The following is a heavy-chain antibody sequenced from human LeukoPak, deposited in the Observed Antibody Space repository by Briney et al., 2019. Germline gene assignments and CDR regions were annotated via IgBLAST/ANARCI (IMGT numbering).Heavy chain of an antibody. CDR1: GFTFSSYE. Sequence: GGSLRLSCAASGFTFSSYEMNWVRQAPGKGLEWVSYISSSGSTIYYADSVKGRFTISRENAKNSLYLQMNSLRAEDTAVYYCAKDTDKYYYDSSGDDAFDIWGQGTMVTVS. CDR2: ISSSGSTI. J-gene: IGHJ3*02. CDR3: AKDTDKYYYDSSGDDAFDI. D-gene: IGHD3-22*01. V-gene: IGHV3-48*03.